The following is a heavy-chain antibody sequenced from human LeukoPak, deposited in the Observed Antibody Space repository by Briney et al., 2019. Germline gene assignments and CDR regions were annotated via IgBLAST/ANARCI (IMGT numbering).Heavy chain of an antibody. V-gene: IGHV4-39*01. D-gene: IGHD4-17*01. CDR3: ASEASHDYGDYGVFDY. J-gene: IGHJ4*02. CDR2: IYYSGST. Sequence: TPSETLSLTCTVSGGSISSSSYYWGWIRQPPGKGLEWIRSIYYSGSTYYNPSLKSRVTISVDTSKNQFSLKLSSVTAADTAVYYCASEASHDYGDYGVFDYWGQGTLVTVSS. CDR1: GGSISSSSYY.